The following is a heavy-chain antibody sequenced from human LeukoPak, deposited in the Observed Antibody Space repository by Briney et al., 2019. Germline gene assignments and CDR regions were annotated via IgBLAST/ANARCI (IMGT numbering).Heavy chain of an antibody. J-gene: IGHJ4*02. Sequence: ASVKVSCKASGYTFTSYGISWVRQAPGQGLEWMGWISAYNGNTNYAQKFQGRVTMTRDTSISTAYMELSRLRSDDTAVYYCAGGDYYDSSGHADYWGQGTLVTVSS. V-gene: IGHV1-18*01. CDR1: GYTFTSYG. CDR3: AGGDYYDSSGHADY. D-gene: IGHD3-22*01. CDR2: ISAYNGNT.